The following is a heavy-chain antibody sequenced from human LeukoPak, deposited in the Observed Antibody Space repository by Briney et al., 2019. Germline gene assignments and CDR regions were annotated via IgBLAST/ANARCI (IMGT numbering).Heavy chain of an antibody. D-gene: IGHD6-19*01. CDR1: GYSFTSYW. J-gene: IGHJ4*02. CDR3: ARHSSGLNFDY. V-gene: IGHV5-51*01. CDR2: IYPGDSDT. Sequence: GESPKTSCKASGYSFTSYWIGWVRQKPAKGLQWMGIIYPGDSDTRYNPSFQSQVTISADKTISTAYLQWSSLKASDTAMYYCARHSSGLNFDYWGQGTLVTVSS.